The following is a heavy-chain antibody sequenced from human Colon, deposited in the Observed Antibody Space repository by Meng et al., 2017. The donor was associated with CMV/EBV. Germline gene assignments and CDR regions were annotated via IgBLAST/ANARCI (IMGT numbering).Heavy chain of an antibody. CDR1: GFIFKNYW. V-gene: IGHV3-7*01. J-gene: IGHJ6*02. CDR3: VQTRSGHYFYYGMDI. Sequence: GGSLRLSCAASGFIFKNYWMSWVRESPGKGLEWVANVKHDGSEKFYVDSVKGRFTIPKDIAKSSVYLEMNSLSAEDTAVYYCVQTRSGHYFYYGMDIWGQGTPVTVSS. D-gene: IGHD3-3*01. CDR2: VKHDGSEK.